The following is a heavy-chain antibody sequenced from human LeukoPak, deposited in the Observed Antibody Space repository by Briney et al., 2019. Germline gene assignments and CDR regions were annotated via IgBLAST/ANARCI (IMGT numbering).Heavy chain of an antibody. CDR1: GFTFSSYS. V-gene: IGHV3-21*01. Sequence: GGSLRLSCAASGFTFSSYSMNWARQAPGKGLEWVSSISSSSSYIYYADSVRGRFTISRDNAKNSLYLQMNSLRAEDTAVYYCARDDLVITTEWGQGTLVTVSS. CDR2: ISSSSSYI. CDR3: ARDDLVITTE. D-gene: IGHD3-22*01. J-gene: IGHJ4*02.